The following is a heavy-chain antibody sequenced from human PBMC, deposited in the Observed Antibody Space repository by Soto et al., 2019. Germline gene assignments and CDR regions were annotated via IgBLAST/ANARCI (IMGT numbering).Heavy chain of an antibody. D-gene: IGHD1-26*01. V-gene: IGHV4-4*02. Sequence: QVQLQESGPGLVKPSGTLSLTCAVSGASINSNYWWSWVSQSPGEGLEWIGEISYSGSTNYNPSLKRRLTISADKSENRLSLILSSVTAADTAVYYCARSPPFTGATGVGGLDVWGQGTTVTVSS. CDR2: ISYSGST. CDR3: ARSPPFTGATGVGGLDV. CDR1: GASINSNYW. J-gene: IGHJ6*02.